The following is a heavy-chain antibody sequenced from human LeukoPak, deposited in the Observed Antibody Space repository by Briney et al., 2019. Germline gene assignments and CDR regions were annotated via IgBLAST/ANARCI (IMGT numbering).Heavy chain of an antibody. Sequence: SETLSLTCTVSGGSISSSNYYWGWIRQPPGKRLEWIGSIYYSGNTYYNPSLKSRVTISVDTSKNQFSLKLSPVTAADTAVYYCARVDIAVVPSTTFDYWGQGTLVTVSS. V-gene: IGHV4-39*01. CDR2: IYYSGNT. CDR3: ARVDIAVVPSTTFDY. D-gene: IGHD2-2*01. CDR1: GGSISSSNYY. J-gene: IGHJ4*02.